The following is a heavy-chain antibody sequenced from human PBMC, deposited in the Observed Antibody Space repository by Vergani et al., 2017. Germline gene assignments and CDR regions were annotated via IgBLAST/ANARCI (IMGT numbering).Heavy chain of an antibody. CDR3: ARGPRGCSGGSCYSHWFDP. Sequence: QVQLQESGPGLVKPSETLSLTCAVSGYSISSGYYWGWIRQPPGKGLEWIGSIYHSGSTYYNPSLKSRVTISVDTSKNQFSLKLSSVTAADTAVYYCARGPRGCSGGSCYSHWFDPWGQGTLVTVSS. V-gene: IGHV4-38-2*01. CDR1: GYSISSGYY. CDR2: IYHSGST. J-gene: IGHJ5*02. D-gene: IGHD2-15*01.